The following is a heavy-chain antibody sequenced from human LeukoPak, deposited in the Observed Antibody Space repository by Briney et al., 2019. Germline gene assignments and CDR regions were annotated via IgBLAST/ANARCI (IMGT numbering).Heavy chain of an antibody. Sequence: GGSLRLSCAASGFTFSSYSMNWVRQAPGKGLEWVSYISSSSSTIYYADSVKGRFTISRDNAKNSLYLQMNSLRAEDTAVYYCARESDILTGCPDYWGQGTLVIVSS. V-gene: IGHV3-48*01. D-gene: IGHD3-9*01. CDR1: GFTFSSYS. CDR3: ARESDILTGCPDY. J-gene: IGHJ4*02. CDR2: ISSSSSTI.